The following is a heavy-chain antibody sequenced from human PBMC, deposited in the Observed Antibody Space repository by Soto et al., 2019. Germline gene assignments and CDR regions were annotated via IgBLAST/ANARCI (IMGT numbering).Heavy chain of an antibody. D-gene: IGHD2-2*01. CDR1: GFTFSSYG. V-gene: IGHV3-30*18. J-gene: IGHJ6*02. CDR3: AKEGVTKTYYSYGMDV. CDR2: ISYDGSNK. Sequence: GGSLRLSCAASGFTFSSYGMHWVRQAPGKGLEWVAVISYDGSNKYYADSVKGRFTISRDNSKNTLYLQMNSLRAEDTAVYYCAKEGVTKTYYSYGMDVWGQGTTVTVSS.